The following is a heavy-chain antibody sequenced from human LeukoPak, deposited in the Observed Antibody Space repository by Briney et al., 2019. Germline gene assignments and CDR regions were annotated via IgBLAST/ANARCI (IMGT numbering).Heavy chain of an antibody. V-gene: IGHV3-53*01. J-gene: IGHJ1*01. Sequence: PGGSLRLSCAASGFTFSSYWMSWVRQAPGKGLEWVSLIYSGGRTEYTESVKGRFTIYTDNSKNTLYLQMNSLRARDTAVYYCARVGCSGGSCYTQYFHHWGQGTLVTVSP. CDR3: ARVGCSGGSCYTQYFHH. CDR2: IYSGGRT. CDR1: GFTFSSYW. D-gene: IGHD2-15*01.